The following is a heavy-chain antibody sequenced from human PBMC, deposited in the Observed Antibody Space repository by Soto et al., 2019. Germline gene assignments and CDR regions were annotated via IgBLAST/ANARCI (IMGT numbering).Heavy chain of an antibody. Sequence: SETLSLTCTVSGGSVSSGSYYWSWIRQPPGKGLEWIGYIYYSGSTNYNPSLKSRVTISVDTSKNQFSLKLSSVTAADTAVYYCARDVFTVEFDYWGQGTLVTVSS. CDR3: ARDVFTVEFDY. CDR2: IYYSGST. V-gene: IGHV4-61*01. J-gene: IGHJ4*02. D-gene: IGHD4-17*01. CDR1: GGSVSSGSYY.